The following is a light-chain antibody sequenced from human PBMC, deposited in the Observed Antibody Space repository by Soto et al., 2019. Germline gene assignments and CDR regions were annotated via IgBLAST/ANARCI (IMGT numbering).Light chain of an antibody. V-gene: IGLV2-8*01. CDR3: SSYAGSNWWV. Sequence: QSVLTQPPSASGSPGQSVTISCTGTSSDIGGYNYVSWYQQHPGKAPKLMIYEVSKRPPGVPDRFSGSKSGNTASLTVSGLQAEDEADYYCSSYAGSNWWVFGTGTKVTVL. CDR2: EVS. CDR1: SSDIGGYNY. J-gene: IGLJ1*01.